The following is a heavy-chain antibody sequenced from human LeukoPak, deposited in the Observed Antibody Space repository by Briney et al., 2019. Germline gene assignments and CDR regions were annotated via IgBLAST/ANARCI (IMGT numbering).Heavy chain of an antibody. J-gene: IGHJ2*01. CDR3: ARVGFDL. CDR2: INHSGIA. Sequence: SETPSLTCAVYFGTFCDYSWSRIRQPPGKGLEWIGEINHSGIANYNPSLKSRVTISVDPAKNQFSLKVTYVSAADTAVYYCARVGFDLWGRGTLVTVSS. V-gene: IGHV4-34*01. CDR1: FGTFCDYS.